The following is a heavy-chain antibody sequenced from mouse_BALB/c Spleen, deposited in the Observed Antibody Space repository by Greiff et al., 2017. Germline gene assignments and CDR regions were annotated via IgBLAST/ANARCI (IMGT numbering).Heavy chain of an antibody. D-gene: IGHD1-1*01. CDR3: AREVTTVVATSHFDY. CDR2: INPSSGYT. J-gene: IGHJ2*01. Sequence: QVQLQQSGAELARPGASVKMSCKASGYTFTSYTMHWVKQRPGQGLEWIGYINPSSGYTNYNQKFKDKATFTADKSSSTAYMQLSSLTSEDSAVYYCAREVTTVVATSHFDYWGQGTTLTVSS. V-gene: IGHV1-4*01. CDR1: GYTFTSYT.